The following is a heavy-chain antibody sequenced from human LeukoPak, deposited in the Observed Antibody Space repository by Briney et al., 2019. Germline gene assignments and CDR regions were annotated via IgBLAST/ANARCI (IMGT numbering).Heavy chain of an antibody. V-gene: IGHV4-34*01. Sequence: SETLSLTCAVYGGSFSGYYWSWIRQPPGKGLEWIGEINHSGSTNYNPSLKSRATISVDTSKNQFSLKLSSVTAADTAVYYCARPSYSSSGWFDPWGQGTLVTVSS. CDR2: INHSGST. J-gene: IGHJ5*02. CDR1: GGSFSGYY. CDR3: ARPSYSSSGWFDP. D-gene: IGHD6-6*01.